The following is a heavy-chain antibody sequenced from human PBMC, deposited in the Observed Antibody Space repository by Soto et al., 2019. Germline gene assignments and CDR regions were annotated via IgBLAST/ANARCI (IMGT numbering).Heavy chain of an antibody. J-gene: IGHJ6*02. CDR3: ATSSSRAHYYGMDV. CDR2: VSAGGGDT. Sequence: EVQLLESGGGLVQPGGSLRLSCAASGFTFTSHGMNWARQAPGRGLEWVAGVSAGGGDTSHADSVKGRFTISRDNSKDTLYLQMNSLRAEDTAVYYCATSSSRAHYYGMDVWGQGTTVTVFS. V-gene: IGHV3-23*01. D-gene: IGHD2-2*01. CDR1: GFTFTSHG.